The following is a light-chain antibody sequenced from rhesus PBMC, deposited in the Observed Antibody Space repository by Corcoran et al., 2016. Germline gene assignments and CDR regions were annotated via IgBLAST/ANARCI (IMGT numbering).Light chain of an antibody. J-gene: IGKJ2*01. CDR3: KQHDTSPYS. V-gene: IGKV1-69*01. CDR2: RAS. CDR1: QDISDW. Sequence: DIQMTQSPSSLSASVGDRVTISCRASQDISDWLAWYQQKPGKTPKLLIYRASSLETGVPSRFSGGGSGTVFTRNISSLQPEDIATYYGKQHDTSPYSFGQGTKVEIK.